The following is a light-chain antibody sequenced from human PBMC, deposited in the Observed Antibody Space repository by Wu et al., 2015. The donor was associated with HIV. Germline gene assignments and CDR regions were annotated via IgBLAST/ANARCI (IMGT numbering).Light chain of an antibody. CDR3: QQYIAWPT. Sequence: EIVMTQSPATLSASPGERVTLSCRASQNVDTDLAWYQHKPGQAPRLLIYGASTGATDVPARFTGSGSGTHFTLTITSLQSEDFAIYFCQQYIAWPTFGQGTRVEVK. CDR2: GAS. CDR1: QNVDTD. V-gene: IGKV3-15*01. J-gene: IGKJ1*01.